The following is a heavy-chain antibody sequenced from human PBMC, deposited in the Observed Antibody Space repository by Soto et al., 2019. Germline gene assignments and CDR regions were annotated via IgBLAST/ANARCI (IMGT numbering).Heavy chain of an antibody. Sequence: SVKVSCKASGCTFYTYTFSWVRQAPGQGLEWMGSITPIYPTTNYAEKFQVRLTVTADGSTRTAYMELSSLTSDDTAVYYCARIPRYSFPTSDDLDSWGQGTLVNVSS. V-gene: IGHV1-69*13. J-gene: IGHJ4*02. CDR3: ARIPRYSFPTSDDLDS. CDR2: ITPIYPTT. CDR1: GCTFYTYT. D-gene: IGHD5-18*01.